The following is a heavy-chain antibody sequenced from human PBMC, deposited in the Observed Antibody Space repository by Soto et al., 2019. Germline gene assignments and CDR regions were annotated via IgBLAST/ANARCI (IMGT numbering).Heavy chain of an antibody. Sequence: QLQLQESGPGLVKPSETLSLTCTVSGGSISSSSYYWGWIRQPPGKGLEWIGSIYYSGSTYYNPSLKSRVTISVDTSKNQSALKLSSVTAADTAVYYCARSDIVATTRYYFDYWGQGTMVTVSS. D-gene: IGHD5-12*01. J-gene: IGHJ4*02. CDR3: ARSDIVATTRYYFDY. CDR1: GGSISSSSYY. CDR2: IYYSGST. V-gene: IGHV4-39*01.